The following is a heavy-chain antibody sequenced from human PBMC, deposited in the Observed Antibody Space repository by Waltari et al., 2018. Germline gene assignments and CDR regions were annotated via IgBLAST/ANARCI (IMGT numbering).Heavy chain of an antibody. CDR1: GFSVTPSY. Sequence: EVEVVESGGDLIQPGGSLRLSWVVSGFSVTPSYMSWVRQALGKGLEWVSVFYREDREYTADSVVGRYIISRNASKKTVFLQMKSLRAEDTAIYHCARGHNLYSDSGAYFNPHHWYLDPWGRGTMVAVSS. CDR2: FYREDRE. V-gene: IGHV3-53*01. J-gene: IGHJ2*01. CDR3: ARGHNLYSDSGAYFNPHHWYLDP. D-gene: IGHD3-16*01.